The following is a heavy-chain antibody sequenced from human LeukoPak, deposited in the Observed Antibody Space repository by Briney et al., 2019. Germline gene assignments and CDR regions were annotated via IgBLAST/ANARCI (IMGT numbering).Heavy chain of an antibody. Sequence: SETLSLTCTVSGGSFSSSSYYWGWIRQPPGKGLEWIGSIYYSGSTYYNPSLKSRVTISVDTSRNQFSLKLSSVTAADTAVYYCARDRPGGGSYSGRYFDYWGQGTLVTVSS. V-gene: IGHV4-39*07. CDR2: IYYSGST. CDR1: GGSFSSSSYY. J-gene: IGHJ4*02. D-gene: IGHD1-26*01. CDR3: ARDRPGGGSYSGRYFDY.